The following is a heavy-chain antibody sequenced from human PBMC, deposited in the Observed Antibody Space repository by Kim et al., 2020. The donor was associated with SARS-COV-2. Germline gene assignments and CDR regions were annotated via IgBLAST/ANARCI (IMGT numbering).Heavy chain of an antibody. Sequence: GGSLRLSCAASGFTVSSNYMSWVRQAPGKGLEWVSVIYSGGSTYYADSVKGRFTISRDNSKNTLYLQMNSLRAEDTAVYYCARESYYYGSGSYYRGWFDPWGQGTLVTVSS. CDR2: IYSGGST. J-gene: IGHJ5*02. CDR3: ARESYYYGSGSYYRGWFDP. V-gene: IGHV3-53*01. D-gene: IGHD3-10*01. CDR1: GFTVSSNY.